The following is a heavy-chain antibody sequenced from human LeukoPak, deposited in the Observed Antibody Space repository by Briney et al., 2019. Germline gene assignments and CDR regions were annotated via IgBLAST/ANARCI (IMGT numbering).Heavy chain of an antibody. CDR2: INHSGST. CDR1: GGSFSGYY. V-gene: IGHV4-34*01. CDR3: ARGRRGYYGSGSPYYFDY. D-gene: IGHD3-10*01. J-gene: IGHJ4*02. Sequence: SETLSLTCAVYGGSFSGYYWSWIRQPPGKGLEWIGEINHSGSTNYNPSLKSRVTISVDTSKNKFSLKLSSVTAADTAVYYCARGRRGYYGSGSPYYFDYWGQGTLVTVSS.